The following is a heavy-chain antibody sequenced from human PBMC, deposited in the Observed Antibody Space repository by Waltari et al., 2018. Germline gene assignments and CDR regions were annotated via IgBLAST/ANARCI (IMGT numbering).Heavy chain of an antibody. Sequence: EVQLVESGGGLVQPGWSLRLSCAASGFTFSSYWMHWVRQAPGKVLVWVSRINSDGSSTSYADSVKGRFTISRDNAKNTLYLQMNSLRAEDTAVYYCARDGYYYGSGSYGYYDYWGQGTLVTVSS. CDR3: ARDGYYYGSGSYGYYDY. CDR2: INSDGSST. J-gene: IGHJ4*02. D-gene: IGHD3-10*01. CDR1: GFTFSSYW. V-gene: IGHV3-74*01.